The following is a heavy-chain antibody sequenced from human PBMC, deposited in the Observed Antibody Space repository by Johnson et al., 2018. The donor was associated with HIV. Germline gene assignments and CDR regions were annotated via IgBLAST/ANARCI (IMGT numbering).Heavy chain of an antibody. CDR1: GFTFSSYA. J-gene: IGHJ3*02. Sequence: QVQLVESGGGLVQSGGSLRLSCAASGFTFSSYAMSWVRQAPGKGLEWVAFISYDGSNKYYADSVKGRFTISKDNSKNTLYLQVKSLRAEDTAVYYCARDTEYSSNWYAFDIWGQGTMVTVSS. D-gene: IGHD6-13*01. V-gene: IGHV3-30-3*01. CDR3: ARDTEYSSNWYAFDI. CDR2: ISYDGSNK.